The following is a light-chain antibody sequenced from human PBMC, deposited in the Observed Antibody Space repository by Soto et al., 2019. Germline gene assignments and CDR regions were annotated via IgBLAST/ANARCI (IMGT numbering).Light chain of an antibody. J-gene: IGLJ1*01. V-gene: IGLV2-14*01. CDR2: DVN. CDR3: SSYTNSIYV. CDR1: SSDVGGYNY. Sequence: QYVLTQPASVSGSPGQSITISCTGTSSDVGGYNYVSWYQQHPGKAPKLMIYDVNNRPSGVSNRFSGSKSGSTASLTISGLQAEDEADYYCSSYTNSIYVFGTGTKVTVL.